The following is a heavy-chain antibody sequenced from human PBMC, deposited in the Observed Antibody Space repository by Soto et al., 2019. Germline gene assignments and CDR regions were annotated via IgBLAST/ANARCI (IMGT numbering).Heavy chain of an antibody. Sequence: VASVKVSCKASGFTFTSSAMQWVRQARGQRLEWIGWIVVGSGNTNYAQKFQERVTITRDMSTSTAYMELSSLRSEDTAVYYCAAKPYCSGGSCYFAEYWGQGTLVTVSS. D-gene: IGHD2-15*01. V-gene: IGHV1-58*02. CDR2: IVVGSGNT. CDR1: GFTFTSSA. J-gene: IGHJ4*02. CDR3: AAKPYCSGGSCYFAEY.